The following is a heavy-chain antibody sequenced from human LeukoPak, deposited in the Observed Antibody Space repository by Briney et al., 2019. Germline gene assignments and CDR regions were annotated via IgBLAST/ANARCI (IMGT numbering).Heavy chain of an antibody. Sequence: PGGSLRLSCAASGFTFSSNVMIWVRQAPGKGLEWVSSIPASGGSTYYADSVKGRFTISRDNSKNSLYLQMNSLRAEDTAVYYCAKDCMLTDYYYYGMDVWGQGTTVTVSS. CDR3: AKDCMLTDYYYYGMDV. J-gene: IGHJ6*02. CDR1: GFTFSSNV. CDR2: IPASGGST. D-gene: IGHD2-8*01. V-gene: IGHV3-23*01.